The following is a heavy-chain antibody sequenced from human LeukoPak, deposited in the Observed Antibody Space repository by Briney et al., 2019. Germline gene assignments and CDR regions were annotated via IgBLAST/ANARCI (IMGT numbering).Heavy chain of an antibody. V-gene: IGHV4-4*07. Sequence: SETLSLTCTASGDSISSYYWSWIRQPAGKGLEWIGRIFTSGNTDYNPSLKSRIAMSLDTSKNQFSLKLRSVTAADTALYYCASTHYGGSDVFNYWGHGTLVTVYS. CDR1: GDSISSYY. CDR3: ASTHYGGSDVFNY. CDR2: IFTSGNT. J-gene: IGHJ4*01. D-gene: IGHD3-16*01.